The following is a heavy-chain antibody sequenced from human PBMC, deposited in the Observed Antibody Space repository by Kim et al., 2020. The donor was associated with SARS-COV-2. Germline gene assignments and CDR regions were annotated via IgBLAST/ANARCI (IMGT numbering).Heavy chain of an antibody. Sequence: GGSLRLSCAASGFTFSRYSMHWVRQAPGRGLEYVAGITINGYSTYYGNSVKGRVTVSRDISKSTLHLQMGSLRPEDTALYYCARGTYGGYDYWGQGTLVTVSS. V-gene: IGHV3-64*01. D-gene: IGHD5-12*01. J-gene: IGHJ4*02. CDR1: GFTFSRYS. CDR2: ITINGYST. CDR3: ARGTYGGYDY.